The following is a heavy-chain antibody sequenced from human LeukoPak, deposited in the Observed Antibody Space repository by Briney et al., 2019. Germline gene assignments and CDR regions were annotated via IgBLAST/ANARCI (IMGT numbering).Heavy chain of an antibody. V-gene: IGHV3-23*01. J-gene: IGHJ4*02. CDR2: ISGSGGAT. D-gene: IGHD3-10*01. CDR1: GFTFSSSA. Sequence: GGSLRLSCAASGFTFSSSALTWVRQAPGKGLEWVSTISGSGGATYYADSVKGRFTISRDNSKNMLYLQMNSLKAEDTAVYHCARVWSYYYDYWGQGTLVTVSS. CDR3: ARVWSYYYDY.